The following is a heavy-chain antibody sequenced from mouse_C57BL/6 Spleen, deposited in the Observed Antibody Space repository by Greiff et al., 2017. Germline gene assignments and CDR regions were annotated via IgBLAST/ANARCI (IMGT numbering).Heavy chain of an antibody. J-gene: IGHJ3*01. Sequence: VKLQQPGAELVKPGASVKLSCKASGYTFTSYWMHWVKQRPGQGLEWIGMIHPNSGSTNYNEKFKSKATLTVDKSSSTAYMQLSSLTSEDSAVYYCARGDYNYTWFAYWGQATLGTVSA. CDR2: IHPNSGST. D-gene: IGHD2-12*01. CDR3: ARGDYNYTWFAY. V-gene: IGHV1-64*01. CDR1: GYTFTSYW.